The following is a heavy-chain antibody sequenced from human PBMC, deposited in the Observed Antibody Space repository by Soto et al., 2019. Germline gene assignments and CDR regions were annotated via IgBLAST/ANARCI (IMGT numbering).Heavy chain of an antibody. Sequence: GGSLRLSCVGSGFTFSTYSINWVRQAPGKGLEWVSSISSRSDIYYADAVKGRFTISSDNAKNSVSLQMNSLRAEDTAAYYCASEYNGCPLAYGLHVWGQGTTVTVSS. CDR1: GFTFSTYS. J-gene: IGHJ6*02. D-gene: IGHD5-12*01. CDR2: ISSRSDI. CDR3: ASEYNGCPLAYGLHV. V-gene: IGHV3-21*01.